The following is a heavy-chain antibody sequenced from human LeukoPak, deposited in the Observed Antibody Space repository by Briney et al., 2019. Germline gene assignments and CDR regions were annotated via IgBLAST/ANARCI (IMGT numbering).Heavy chain of an antibody. Sequence: SETLSLTCTVSGGSISSYYWNWIRQPPGKGLEWIGYISHSGSTNYNPSLKSRVTISVDTSKNQFSLKLSSVTAADTAVYYCARGKADSSSWYVGPYFDYWGQGTLVTVSS. CDR2: ISHSGST. CDR1: GGSISSYY. CDR3: ARGKADSSSWYVGPYFDY. D-gene: IGHD6-13*01. V-gene: IGHV4-59*08. J-gene: IGHJ4*02.